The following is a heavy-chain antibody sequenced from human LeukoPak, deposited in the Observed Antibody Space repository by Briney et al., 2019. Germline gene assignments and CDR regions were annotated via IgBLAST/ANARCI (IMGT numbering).Heavy chain of an antibody. D-gene: IGHD2-15*01. Sequence: GGSLRLSCAASGFTFSNYWMHWVRQAPGKGLVWVSRISSDGSGASYADSVKGRFTISRDTAKNTLHLQMNSLRAEDTAVYYCARGGGRVVGDYWGQGTLVTFSS. CDR3: ARGGGRVVGDY. CDR1: GFTFSNYW. CDR2: ISSDGSGA. J-gene: IGHJ4*02. V-gene: IGHV3-74*01.